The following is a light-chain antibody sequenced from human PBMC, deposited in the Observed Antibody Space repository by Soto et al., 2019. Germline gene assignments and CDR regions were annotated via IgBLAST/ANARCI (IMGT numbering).Light chain of an antibody. Sequence: DVQMTQSPTSLSASVGDRVTITCRASQTIRTTLNWYQQRSGKAPKLLIYGAFHLESGVPPRFSGSGSGTDFTLTIDSRQPEDFATYYCQQSFNTPPYTFGQGTRLEI. J-gene: IGKJ2*01. CDR1: QTIRTT. CDR3: QQSFNTPPYT. V-gene: IGKV1-39*01. CDR2: GAF.